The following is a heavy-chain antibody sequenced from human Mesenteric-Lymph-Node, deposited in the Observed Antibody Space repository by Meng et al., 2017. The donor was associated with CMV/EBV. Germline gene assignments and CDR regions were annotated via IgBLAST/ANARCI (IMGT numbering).Heavy chain of an antibody. CDR2: IYNSGST. CDR3: ARDAEVVVGATFDY. J-gene: IGHJ4*02. D-gene: IGHD2-15*01. Sequence: SETLSLTCAVYGGSFSGYYWSWIRQPPGQGLEWIGSIYNSGSTYYNPSLKSRLTISVDTSKRQFSLKLSSVTAADTAVYFCARDAEVVVGATFDYWGQGALVTVSS. V-gene: IGHV4-34*01. CDR1: GGSFSGYY.